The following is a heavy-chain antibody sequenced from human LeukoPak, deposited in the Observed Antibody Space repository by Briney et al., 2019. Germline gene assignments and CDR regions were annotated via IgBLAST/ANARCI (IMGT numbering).Heavy chain of an antibody. CDR2: IYYSGST. V-gene: IGHV4-59*01. CDR3: ARDKKDYYDSSGYYYFAFDI. D-gene: IGHD3-22*01. Sequence: KSSETLSLTCTVSGGSIRSYYWSWIRQSPGKGLEWIGYIYYSGSTNYNPSLKSRVTISVDTSKNQFSLKLSSVTAADTAVYYCARDKKDYYDSSGYYYFAFDIWGQGTMVNVSS. J-gene: IGHJ3*02. CDR1: GGSIRSYY.